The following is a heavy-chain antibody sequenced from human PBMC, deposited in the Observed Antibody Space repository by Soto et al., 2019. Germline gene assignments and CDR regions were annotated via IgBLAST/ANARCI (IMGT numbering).Heavy chain of an antibody. J-gene: IGHJ6*02. D-gene: IGHD6-13*01. CDR3: ARVDHGSSWAIQRDYYYYYGMDV. V-gene: IGHV1-8*01. CDR1: GYTFTSYD. CDR2: MNPNSGNT. Sequence: QVPLVQSGAEVKKPGASVKVSCKASGYTFTSYDINWVRQATGQGLEWMGWMNPNSGNTGYAQKFQGRVTMTRNTSISTAYMELSSLRSEDTAVYYCARVDHGSSWAIQRDYYYYYGMDVWGQGTTVTVSS.